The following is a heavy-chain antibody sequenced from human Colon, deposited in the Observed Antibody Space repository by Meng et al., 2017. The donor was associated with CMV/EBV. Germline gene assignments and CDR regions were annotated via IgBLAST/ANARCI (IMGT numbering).Heavy chain of an antibody. J-gene: IGHJ4*02. CDR2: IDPTNGGT. Sequence: ASGYTFTGYYIHWVRQAPGLGLEWMVRIDPTNGGTNYAQTFQGRVTMTRDTSISTAYMELRRLRSDDTAMYYCARSYYYDRNGYFYYWGQGTLVTVSS. CDR1: GYTFTGYY. CDR3: ARSYYYDRNGYFYY. V-gene: IGHV1-2*06. D-gene: IGHD3-22*01.